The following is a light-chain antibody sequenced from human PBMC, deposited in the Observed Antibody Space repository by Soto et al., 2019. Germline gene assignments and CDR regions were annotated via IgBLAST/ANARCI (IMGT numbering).Light chain of an antibody. Sequence: DIQMTQSPSTLSGSVGDRVTITCRASQTISSWLAWYQQKPGKAPKLLIYKVSTLKSGVPSRFSGSGSGTEFTLTISSLQPDDFATYYCQHYKSYSEAFGQGTKVDIK. CDR1: QTISSW. CDR2: KVS. V-gene: IGKV1-5*03. CDR3: QHYKSYSEA. J-gene: IGKJ1*01.